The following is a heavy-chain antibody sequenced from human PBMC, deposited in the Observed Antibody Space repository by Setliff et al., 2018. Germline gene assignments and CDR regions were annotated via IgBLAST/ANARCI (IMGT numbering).Heavy chain of an antibody. CDR2: SSHSGST. Sequence: PSETLSLTCIVYGESFSNNYWSWIRQPPGKGLEWIGESSHSGSTSYDPSLKSRVTISVDTSKNQFSLRLSSVTAADTAVYYCRFWSGYLKNDFWGQGTLVTVSS. V-gene: IGHV4-34*01. CDR1: GESFSNNY. D-gene: IGHD3-3*01. CDR3: RFWSGYLKNDF. J-gene: IGHJ4*02.